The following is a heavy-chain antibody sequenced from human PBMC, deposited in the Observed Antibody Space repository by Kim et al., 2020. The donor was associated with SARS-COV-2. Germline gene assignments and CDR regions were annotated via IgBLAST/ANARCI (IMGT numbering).Heavy chain of an antibody. Sequence: SVKVSCKASGGTFSSYAISWVRQAPGQGLEWMGGIIPIFGTANYAQKFQGRVTITADESTSTAYMELSSLRSEDTAVYYCARTIAGTIDAFDIWGQGTMVTVSS. V-gene: IGHV1-69*13. D-gene: IGHD1-1*01. CDR2: IIPIFGTA. CDR3: ARTIAGTIDAFDI. J-gene: IGHJ3*02. CDR1: GGTFSSYA.